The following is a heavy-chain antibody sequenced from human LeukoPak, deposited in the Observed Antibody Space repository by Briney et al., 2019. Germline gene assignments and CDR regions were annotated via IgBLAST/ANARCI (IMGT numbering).Heavy chain of an antibody. D-gene: IGHD4-17*01. CDR3: AHRLSNGDYFHYYFDY. CDR2: IYWDGDK. CDR1: GFSLSTSGVG. J-gene: IGHJ4*02. Sequence: SGPTLLKPTQTLTLTCTFSGFSLSTSGVGVGWIRQPPGKALEWLALIYWDGDKRYSSSLKSRLTITKDTSNNQVVLTMTNMDPVDTATYYCAHRLSNGDYFHYYFDYWGQGTLVTVSS. V-gene: IGHV2-5*02.